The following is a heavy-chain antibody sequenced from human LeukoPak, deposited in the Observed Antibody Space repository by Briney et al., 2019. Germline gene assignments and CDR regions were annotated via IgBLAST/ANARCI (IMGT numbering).Heavy chain of an antibody. CDR3: ARDLGSAAGHDY. CDR2: IYYSGST. J-gene: IGHJ4*02. CDR1: GSSISDYY. D-gene: IGHD6-13*01. V-gene: IGHV4-59*01. Sequence: SETLSLTCTISGSSISDYYWSWIRQPPGKGLEWIGYIYYSGSTHYNPSLKSRVTISVDTSKNQFSLKLTSVTAADTAVYYCARDLGSAAGHDYWGQGTLVTVSS.